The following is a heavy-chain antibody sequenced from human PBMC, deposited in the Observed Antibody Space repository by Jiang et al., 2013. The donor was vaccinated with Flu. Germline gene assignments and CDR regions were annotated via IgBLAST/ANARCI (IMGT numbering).Heavy chain of an antibody. D-gene: IGHD3-10*01. J-gene: IGHJ5*02. V-gene: IGHV5-10-1*01. CDR3: ARLIVRGVTTIWFDP. CDR1: GYSFTSYW. Sequence: GAEVKKPGESLRISCKGSGYSFTSYWISWVRQMPGKGLEWMGRIDPSDSYTNYSPTFQGHVTISADKSISTAYLQWSSLKASDTAMYFCARLIVRGVTTIWFDPWGQGTLVTVSS. CDR2: IDPSDSYT.